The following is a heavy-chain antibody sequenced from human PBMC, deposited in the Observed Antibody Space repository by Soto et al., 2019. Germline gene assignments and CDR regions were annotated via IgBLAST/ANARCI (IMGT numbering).Heavy chain of an antibody. CDR2: ISGGGFNT. V-gene: IGHV3-23*01. CDR3: AKHFAYGGPFDY. D-gene: IGHD4-17*01. J-gene: IGHJ4*02. Sequence: GSLRPSGSASGSTFSNYDMSGVRQAPGKGLEWVSSISGGGFNTYYADSVKVRFTISRDNSKNTLYLRMNSLRAEDTAVYYCAKHFAYGGPFDYWGQGTLVTVYS. CDR1: GSTFSNYD.